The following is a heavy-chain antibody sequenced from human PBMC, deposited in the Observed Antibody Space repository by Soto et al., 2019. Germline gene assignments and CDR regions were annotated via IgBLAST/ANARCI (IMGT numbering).Heavy chain of an antibody. CDR3: ARAHRGYWTNGVCNNNWFDP. Sequence: QVQLVQSGAEVKKPGASVKVSCKASGYTFTSYDINWVRQATGQGLEWMGWMNPNSGNTGYAQKFQGRVTMTRNTSISTAYMELSSLRSEDTAVYYCARAHRGYWTNGVCNNNWFDPWGQGTLVTVSS. J-gene: IGHJ5*02. CDR1: GYTFTSYD. D-gene: IGHD2-8*01. CDR2: MNPNSGNT. V-gene: IGHV1-8*01.